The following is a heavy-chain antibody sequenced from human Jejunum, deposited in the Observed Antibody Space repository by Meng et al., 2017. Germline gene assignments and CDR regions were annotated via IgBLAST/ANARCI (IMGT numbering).Heavy chain of an antibody. CDR2: VFHTGSS. CDR1: GGSISSTNW. CDR3: ARRGGAYSTGHFPHFDD. J-gene: IGHJ4*02. V-gene: IGHV4-4*02. D-gene: IGHD6-19*01. Sequence: QGHPQESGPGLVKPSGTLALTCAVPGGSISSTNWWSWVRQPPGKGPEWIGDVFHTGSSNYSPSLRSRVTISVDKSKNQFSLNLSSVTAADTAVYFCARRGGAYSTGHFPHFDDWGQGTLVTVSS.